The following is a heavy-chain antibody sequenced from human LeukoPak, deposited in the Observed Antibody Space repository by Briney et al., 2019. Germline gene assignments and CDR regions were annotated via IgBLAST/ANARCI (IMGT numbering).Heavy chain of an antibody. CDR3: ARVHWEIMVRGALDY. V-gene: IGHV3-30-3*01. CDR1: GFTFSSYA. D-gene: IGHD3-10*01. J-gene: IGHJ4*02. Sequence: PGGSLRLSCAASGFTFSSYAMHWVRQAPGKGLEWVAVISYDGSNKYYADSVKGRFTISRDNAKNSLYLQMNSLRAEDTAVYYCARVHWEIMVRGALDYWGQGTLVTVSS. CDR2: ISYDGSNK.